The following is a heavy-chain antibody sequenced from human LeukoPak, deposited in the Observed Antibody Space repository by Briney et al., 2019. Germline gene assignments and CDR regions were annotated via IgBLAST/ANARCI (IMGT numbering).Heavy chain of an antibody. Sequence: ASVNVSCKASGYTFTSYDINWVRQAPGQELEWMGWMNTNSGNTGYAQKFQGRVTMTRNTSISTAYMELSSLRSEDTAVYYCARGRRGSSSFDYWGQGTLVTVSS. J-gene: IGHJ4*02. V-gene: IGHV1-8*01. D-gene: IGHD6-13*01. CDR1: GYTFTSYD. CDR2: MNTNSGNT. CDR3: ARGRRGSSSFDY.